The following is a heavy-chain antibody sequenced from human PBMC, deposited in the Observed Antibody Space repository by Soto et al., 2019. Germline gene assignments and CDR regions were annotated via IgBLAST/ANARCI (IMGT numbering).Heavy chain of an antibody. CDR3: ARLTAAGGVDQFDY. V-gene: IGHV3-7*05. J-gene: IGHJ4*02. CDR2: IKEDGSEQ. CDR1: GFTFSSYW. Sequence: EVQLEESGGGLVQPGGSLRLSCAASGFTFSSYWMTWVRQAPGKGLEWVANIKEDGSEQYQVDSVKGRFTFSRDNAKKTLHLQMNSLRVEDTAVYYCARLTAAGGVDQFDYWGQGTLVTVSS. D-gene: IGHD6-13*01.